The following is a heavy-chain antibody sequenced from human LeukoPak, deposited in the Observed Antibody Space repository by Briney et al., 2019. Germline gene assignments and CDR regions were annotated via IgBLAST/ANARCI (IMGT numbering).Heavy chain of an antibody. J-gene: IGHJ4*02. D-gene: IGHD3-22*01. V-gene: IGHV3-33*01. CDR3: ARDPDKYDSSFV. Sequence: PGGSLRLSCAASGFTFSSYGMHWVRQAPGTGLEWVAVIWYDGSNKYYADSVKGRFTISRDNSKNTLYLQMNSLRAEDTAVYYCARDPDKYDSSFVCGQGTLVTVSS. CDR1: GFTFSSYG. CDR2: IWYDGSNK.